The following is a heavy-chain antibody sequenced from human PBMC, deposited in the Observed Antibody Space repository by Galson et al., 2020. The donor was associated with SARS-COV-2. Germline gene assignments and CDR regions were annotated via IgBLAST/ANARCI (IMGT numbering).Heavy chain of an antibody. J-gene: IGHJ6*03. CDR3: ARDLKFGLPTDYMDV. V-gene: IGHV3-33*01. D-gene: IGHD3-16*01. CDR2: IWYDGSKK. CDR1: GFTFSSYG. Sequence: GESLKISCAASGFTFSSYGMHWVRQAPGKGLEWVAVIWYDGSKKYYADSVKGRFTISRDNSKNTLYLQMNSLRAEDTAVYYCARDLKFGLPTDYMDVWGKGTTVTVSS.